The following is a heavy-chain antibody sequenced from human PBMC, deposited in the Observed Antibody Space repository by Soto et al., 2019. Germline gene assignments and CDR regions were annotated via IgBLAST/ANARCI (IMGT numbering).Heavy chain of an antibody. CDR3: ARDFATGYYKDYYYYGMDV. Sequence: ASVKVSCKASGGTFSSYAISWVRQAPGQGLEWMGWISAYNGNTNYAQKLQGRVTMTTDTSTSTAYMEQRILRSDDTAVYYCARDFATGYYKDYYYYGMDVWG. D-gene: IGHD3-9*01. J-gene: IGHJ6*02. CDR1: GGTFSSYA. CDR2: ISAYNGNT. V-gene: IGHV1-18*01.